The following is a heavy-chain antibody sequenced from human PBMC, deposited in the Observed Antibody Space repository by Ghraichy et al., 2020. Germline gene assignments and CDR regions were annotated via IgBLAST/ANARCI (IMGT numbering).Heavy chain of an antibody. J-gene: IGHJ4*02. V-gene: IGHV3-21*01. Sequence: GGSLRLSCAASGFTFSSYSMNWVRQAPGKGLEWVSSISSSSSYIYYADSVKGRFTISRDNAKNSLYLQMNSRRAADTAVYYCAREAGRDFWRGDNCDYWGQGTLVTVSS. CDR3: AREAGRDFWRGDNCDY. CDR2: ISSSSSYI. D-gene: IGHD3-3*01. CDR1: GFTFSSYS.